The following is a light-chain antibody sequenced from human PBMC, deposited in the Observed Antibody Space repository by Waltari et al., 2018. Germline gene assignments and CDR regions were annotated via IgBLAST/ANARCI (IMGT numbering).Light chain of an antibody. CDR1: SIIIKN. CDR2: RDN. CDR3: QVWDSSTVV. Sequence: SYELAQPLSVSVALGQTATITCGGNSIIIKNGHWYQQKPGQAPVLVIYRDNNRPSGIPERFSGSISENTATLTISRAQVGDEADYYCQVWDSSTVVFGGGTKLTVL. V-gene: IGLV3-9*01. J-gene: IGLJ3*02.